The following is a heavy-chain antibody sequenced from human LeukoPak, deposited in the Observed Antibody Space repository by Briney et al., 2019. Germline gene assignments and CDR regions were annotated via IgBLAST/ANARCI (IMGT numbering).Heavy chain of an antibody. D-gene: IGHD6-13*01. V-gene: IGHV3-11*04. J-gene: IGHJ3*01. CDR3: ARDNLAAAGDDNFDF. CDR1: GFTFSDYY. Sequence: GGSLRLSCAASGFTFSDYYMSWIRQAPGKGLEWVSYISSSGSTIYYADSVKGRFTISRDNAKNSLYLQMNSLRAEDTAMYYCARDNLAAAGDDNFDFWGQGTMVTVSS. CDR2: ISSSGSTI.